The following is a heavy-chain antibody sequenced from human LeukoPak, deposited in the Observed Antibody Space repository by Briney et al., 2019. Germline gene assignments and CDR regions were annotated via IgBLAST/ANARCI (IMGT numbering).Heavy chain of an antibody. CDR1: GASFGGYY. CDR3: ARYLSSSSHTFDY. D-gene: IGHD6-13*01. V-gene: IGHV4-34*01. Sequence: PSETLSLTCAVYGASFGGYYWSWIRQPPGKGLEWIGEINHSGSTNYNPSLKSRVTISVDTSKNQFSLKLSSVTAADTAVYYCARYLSSSSHTFDYWGQGTLVTVSS. CDR2: INHSGST. J-gene: IGHJ4*02.